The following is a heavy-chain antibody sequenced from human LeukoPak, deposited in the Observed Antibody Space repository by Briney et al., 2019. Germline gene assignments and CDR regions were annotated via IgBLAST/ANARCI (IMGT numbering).Heavy chain of an antibody. Sequence: GGSLRLSCAASGFTFSSYGMRWVRQAPGKGLEWVAVIWYDGNRKYYADSVKGRFTISRDNSKNTLYLQMNSLRAEDTAVYYCARDYSSDLDPWGRGTLVTVSS. CDR2: IWYDGNRK. CDR3: ARDYSSDLDP. D-gene: IGHD2-21*01. J-gene: IGHJ5*02. V-gene: IGHV3-33*01. CDR1: GFTFSSYG.